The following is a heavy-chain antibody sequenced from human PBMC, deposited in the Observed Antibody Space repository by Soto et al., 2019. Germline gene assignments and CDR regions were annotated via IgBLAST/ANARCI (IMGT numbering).Heavy chain of an antibody. J-gene: IGHJ5*02. V-gene: IGHV1-8*01. D-gene: IGHD3-3*01. CDR2: MNPNSGNT. CDR3: ARGIFGVFTLVGVWLDA. CDR1: GYTFPSYD. Sequence: ASVKVSCKASGYTFPSYDINWVRPATGQGLGGMGWMNPNSGNTGYAQKFQGRVTMTRNTSISTAYMELSGLRSEDTAVYYCARGIFGVFTLVGVWLDAWGQGTLVTVSS.